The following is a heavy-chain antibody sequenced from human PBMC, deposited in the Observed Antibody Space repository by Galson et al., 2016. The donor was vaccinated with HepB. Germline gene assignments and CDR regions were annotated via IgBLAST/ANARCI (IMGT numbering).Heavy chain of an antibody. CDR2: ISSSSIYT. Sequence: SLRLSCAASGFPFSDYYMTWIRQAPGKGLEWVSHISSSSIYTKYSDSLKGRFTISRDYAKGLVYLQMNSLRAEETAVYYCARGGKSDEGDFFGMDVWGQGTTVTVSS. V-gene: IGHV3-11*06. J-gene: IGHJ6*02. CDR1: GFPFSDYY. D-gene: IGHD3-16*01. CDR3: ARGGKSDEGDFFGMDV.